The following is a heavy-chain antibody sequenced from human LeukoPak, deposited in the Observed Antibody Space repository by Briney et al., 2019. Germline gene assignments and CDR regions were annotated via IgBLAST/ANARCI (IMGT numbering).Heavy chain of an antibody. Sequence: GGSLRLSCAASGFTFASYAMSWVRQAPGKGLEWVSGITGSGGRAYYADSVKGRFTISRDNSRNTLYLQMNSLRAEDMAVYYCVKDASSGTYYDYWGQGTLVTVSS. V-gene: IGHV3-23*01. D-gene: IGHD1-26*01. CDR2: ITGSGGRA. CDR3: VKDASSGTYYDY. J-gene: IGHJ4*02. CDR1: GFTFASYA.